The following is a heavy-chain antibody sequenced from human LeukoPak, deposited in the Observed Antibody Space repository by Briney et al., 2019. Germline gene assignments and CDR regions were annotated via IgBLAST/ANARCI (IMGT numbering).Heavy chain of an antibody. CDR2: IYHSGST. D-gene: IGHD3-3*01. CDR3: ARDFWSGYGLYASFGY. CDR1: GYSISSGYY. Sequence: PSETLSLTCTVSGYSISSGYYWGWIRQPPGKGLEWIGSIYHSGSTYYNPSLKSRVTISVDTSKNQFSLKLSSVTAADTAVYYCARDFWSGYGLYASFGYWGQGTLVTVSS. J-gene: IGHJ4*02. V-gene: IGHV4-38-2*02.